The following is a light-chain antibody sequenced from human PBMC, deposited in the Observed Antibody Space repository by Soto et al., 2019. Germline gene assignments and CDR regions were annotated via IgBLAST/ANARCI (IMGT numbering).Light chain of an antibody. Sequence: DIQMTQSPSSLSASVGDRFTITWQASQDISNYLNWYQQKPGKAPNLLIYAVSILQSGVPSRFSGSGSGTEFTLTISSLQPEDFATYYCQHLVAYPITFGQGTRLAI. CDR1: QDISNY. J-gene: IGKJ5*01. CDR3: QHLVAYPIT. CDR2: AVS. V-gene: IGKV1-9*01.